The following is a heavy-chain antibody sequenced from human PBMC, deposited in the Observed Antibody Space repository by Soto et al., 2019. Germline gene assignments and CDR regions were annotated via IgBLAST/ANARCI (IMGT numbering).Heavy chain of an antibody. CDR2: INPSGGST. V-gene: IGHV1-46*01. CDR1: GDTFTSYY. Sequence: QVQLVQSGAEVKKPGASVKVSCKASGDTFTSYYMHWVRQAPGQGLEWMGKINPSGGSTSYAQQVQGIVTMTRDTSTSTVYMELSSRRSEDTAVYYCARDLGMAINDYWGQGTLVTVSS. D-gene: IGHD7-27*01. CDR3: ARDLGMAINDY. J-gene: IGHJ4*02.